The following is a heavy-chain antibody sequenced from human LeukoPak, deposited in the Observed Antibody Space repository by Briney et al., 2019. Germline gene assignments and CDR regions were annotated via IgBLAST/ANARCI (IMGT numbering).Heavy chain of an antibody. V-gene: IGHV4-30-2*02. Sequence: PSETLSLTCTVSGGSISSGGYYWSWIRQPPGKGLEWIGYIYHSGSTYYNPSLKSRVTISVDTSKNQFSLKLSSVTAADTAVYYCARMGDGIVGATWVDYWGQGTLVTVSS. CDR1: GGSISSGGYY. D-gene: IGHD1-26*01. CDR3: ARMGDGIVGATWVDY. J-gene: IGHJ4*02. CDR2: IYHSGST.